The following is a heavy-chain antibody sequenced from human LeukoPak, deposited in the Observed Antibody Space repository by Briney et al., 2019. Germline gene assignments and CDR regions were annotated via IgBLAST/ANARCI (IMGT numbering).Heavy chain of an antibody. D-gene: IGHD2-8*02. Sequence: GGSLRLSCTASGFTFSSYWMTWVRQAPGKGLECVANIQQAGSEKYYVDSVRGRFTISRDNAENLLYLQMDSLRAEDTAVYFCARGWCPHCHGMGDWGKGTTVTVSS. CDR1: GFTFSSYW. V-gene: IGHV3-7*03. CDR2: IQQAGSEK. CDR3: ARGWCPHCHGMGD. J-gene: IGHJ6*04.